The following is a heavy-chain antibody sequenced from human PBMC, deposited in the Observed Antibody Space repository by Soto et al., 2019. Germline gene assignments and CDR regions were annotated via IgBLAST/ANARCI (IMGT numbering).Heavy chain of an antibody. CDR2: IGGSGDYT. Sequence: EVQLLDSGGGLVQPGGSLRLSCAGSGFTFINYAINWVRQAPGKGLEWVSTIGGSGDYTSYADSVQGRFFISRDNSKNTCYLQMNSLRAEDTALYDCAKVPLRPYYCDYCLQGTLVTVSS. CDR3: AKVPLRPYYCDY. J-gene: IGHJ4*02. D-gene: IGHD4-17*01. V-gene: IGHV3-23*01. CDR1: GFTFINYA.